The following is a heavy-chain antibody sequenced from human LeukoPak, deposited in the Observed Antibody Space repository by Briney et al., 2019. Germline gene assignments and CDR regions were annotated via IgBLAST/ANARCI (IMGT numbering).Heavy chain of an antibody. CDR3: ARGVDGSGSYYLDY. Sequence: SETLSLTCAVYGGSFSGYYWGWIRQPPGKGLDWIGEINHSGSTNYNPSLKSRVTISVDTSKNQFSLKLSSVTAADTAVYYCARGVDGSGSYYLDYWGQGTLVTVSS. J-gene: IGHJ4*02. V-gene: IGHV4-34*01. CDR1: GGSFSGYY. D-gene: IGHD3-10*01. CDR2: INHSGST.